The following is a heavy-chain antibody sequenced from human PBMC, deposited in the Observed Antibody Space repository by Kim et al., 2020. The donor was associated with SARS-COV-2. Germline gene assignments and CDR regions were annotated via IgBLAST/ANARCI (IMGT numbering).Heavy chain of an antibody. D-gene: IGHD3-22*01. CDR1: GFRFSIYG. CDR3: AKGRDGDYYDSSGYYY. V-gene: IGHV3-23*01. J-gene: IGHJ4*02. CDR2: VSDSGDLT. Sequence: GGSLRLSCAASGFRFSIYGMSWVRQAPGKGLEWVSSVSDSGDLTYYADSVKGRFAISRDNSKNTLYLQMNSLGVEDTAVYYCAKGRDGDYYDSSGYYYWGQGTLVTVSS.